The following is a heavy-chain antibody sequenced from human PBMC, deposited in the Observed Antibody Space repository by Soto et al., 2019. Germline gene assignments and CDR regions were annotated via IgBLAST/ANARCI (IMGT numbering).Heavy chain of an antibody. J-gene: IGHJ4*02. CDR1: GGSISSGGYS. CDR2: IYHSGST. V-gene: IGHV4-30-2*01. CDR3: ARVPDY. Sequence: SETLSLTCAVSGGSISSGGYSWSWIRQPPGKGLEWIGYIYHSGSTYYNPSLKSRVTISVDRSKNQFSLKLSSVTAADTAVYCCARVPDYWGRGTLVTVSS.